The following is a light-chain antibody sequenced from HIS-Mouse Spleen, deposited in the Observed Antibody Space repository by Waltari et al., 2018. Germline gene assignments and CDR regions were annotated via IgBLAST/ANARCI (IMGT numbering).Light chain of an antibody. J-gene: IGKJ2*01. CDR3: QQLNSYPYT. CDR1: QGISSY. Sequence: DIHLTQSPSFLSASVGDRGTITCRASQGISSYLDWYQQKPGKAPKLLIYAASTLQSGVPSRFSGSGSGTEFTLTISSLQPEDFATYYCQQLNSYPYTFGQGTKLEIK. V-gene: IGKV1-9*01. CDR2: AAS.